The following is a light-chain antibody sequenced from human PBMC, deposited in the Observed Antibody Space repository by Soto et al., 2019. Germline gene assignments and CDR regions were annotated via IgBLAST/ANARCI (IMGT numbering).Light chain of an antibody. CDR3: QQYGSFSPIT. CDR1: RSISNW. V-gene: IGKV1-5*01. Sequence: IQLTQPPSTMYASLGDRVTITCRASRSISNWLAWYQQRPGIAPKLLIFDASILQSGVPSRFSGSGSGTEFTLSISRLQTDDFATYDDQQYGSFSPITSGGGTKVDFK. CDR2: DAS. J-gene: IGKJ4*01.